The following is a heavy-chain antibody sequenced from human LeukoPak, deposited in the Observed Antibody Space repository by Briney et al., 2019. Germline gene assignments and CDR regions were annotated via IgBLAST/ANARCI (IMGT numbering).Heavy chain of an antibody. CDR3: AKDMVAVAD. J-gene: IGHJ4*02. D-gene: IGHD6-19*01. CDR1: GFTFSSYA. CDR2: ISRSGGST. Sequence: PAGSLRLTCAASGFTFSSYAMSWVRQAPGKGLEWVSAISRSGGSTYYADSVKGRFTISRDNSKNTLYLQMSSLRAEDTAVYYCAKDMVAVADWDQGTVVTVSS. V-gene: IGHV3-23*01.